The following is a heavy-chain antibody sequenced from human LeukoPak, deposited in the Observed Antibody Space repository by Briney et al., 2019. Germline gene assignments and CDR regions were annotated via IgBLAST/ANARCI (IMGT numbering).Heavy chain of an antibody. CDR3: ARFVANWNPGGMDV. CDR1: GFTFSSYT. V-gene: IGHV3-48*02. Sequence: GGSLRLSCAASGFTFSSYTMSWVRQAPGKGLEWVSYISSSSSTIYYADSVKGRFTISRDNAKNSLYLQMNSLRDEDTAVYYCARFVANWNPGGMDVWGQGTTVIVSS. D-gene: IGHD1-20*01. CDR2: ISSSSSTI. J-gene: IGHJ6*02.